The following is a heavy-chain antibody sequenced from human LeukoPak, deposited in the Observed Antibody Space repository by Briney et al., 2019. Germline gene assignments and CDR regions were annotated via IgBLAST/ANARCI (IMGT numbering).Heavy chain of an antibody. CDR2: ISSSGSTI. J-gene: IGHJ6*02. D-gene: IGHD3-3*01. CDR3: ATPFWSGSDPYYYYGMDV. V-gene: IGHV3-11*01. CDR1: GFTVSSNY. Sequence: GGSLRLSCAASGFTVSSNYMSWVRQAPGKGLEWVSYISSSGSTIYYADSVKGRFTISRDNAKNSLHLQMNSLRAEDTAVYYCATPFWSGSDPYYYYGMDVWGQGTTVTVSS.